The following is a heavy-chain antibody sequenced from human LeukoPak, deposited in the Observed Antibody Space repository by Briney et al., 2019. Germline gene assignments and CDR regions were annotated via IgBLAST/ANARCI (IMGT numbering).Heavy chain of an antibody. D-gene: IGHD4-17*01. CDR1: GFTFDEYA. J-gene: IGHJ6*03. CDR2: ISWDGGST. CDR3: ARATVIDFYYYYIDV. V-gene: IGHV3-43*01. Sequence: GSLRLSCAASGFTFDEYAMNWVRQAPGKGLEWVSLISWDGGSTYYADSVKGRFTISRDNSKNSLYLQMNSLKTEDTAFYYCARATVIDFYYYYIDVWGKGTTVTISS.